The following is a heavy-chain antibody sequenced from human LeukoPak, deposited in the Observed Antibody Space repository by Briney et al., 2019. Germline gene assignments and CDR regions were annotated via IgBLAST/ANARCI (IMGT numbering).Heavy chain of an antibody. J-gene: IGHJ4*02. Sequence: NPSETLSLTCAVYGGSFSGYYWSWIRQPPGKGLEWIGEINHSGSTNYNPSLKSRVTISVDTSKNQFSLKLSSVTAADTAVYYCARLGVVIRRANDYWGQGTLVTVSS. CDR2: INHSGST. CDR1: GGSFSGYY. D-gene: IGHD3-3*01. CDR3: ARLGVVIRRANDY. V-gene: IGHV4-34*01.